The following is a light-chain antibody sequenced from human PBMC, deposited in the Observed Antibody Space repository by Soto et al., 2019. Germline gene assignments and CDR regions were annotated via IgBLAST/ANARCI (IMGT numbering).Light chain of an antibody. Sequence: QSVLTQPASVSGSPGQSITISCTGTSSDVGGYNYVSWYQQHPGKAPKLMIYEVSNRPSGVSNRFSGSKSGNTASLTISGLQAEDEADYYCSSCTGSSTYVFGTGTKVTVL. J-gene: IGLJ1*01. CDR3: SSCTGSSTYV. CDR2: EVS. V-gene: IGLV2-14*01. CDR1: SSDVGGYNY.